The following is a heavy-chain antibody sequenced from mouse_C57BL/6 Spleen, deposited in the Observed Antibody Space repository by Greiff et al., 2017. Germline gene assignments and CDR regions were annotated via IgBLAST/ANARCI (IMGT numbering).Heavy chain of an antibody. V-gene: IGHV1-72*01. D-gene: IGHD1-1*01. J-gene: IGHJ3*01. CDR1: GYTFTSYW. CDR3: ARSNYYGSPWFAY. Sequence: QVQLQQPGAELVKPGASVKLSCKASGYTFTSYWMHWVKQRPGRGLEWIGRIDPNSGGTKYNEKFKSKATRTVDKPSSTAYMQLSSLTSEYSAVYYCARSNYYGSPWFAYWGQGTLVTVSA. CDR2: IDPNSGGT.